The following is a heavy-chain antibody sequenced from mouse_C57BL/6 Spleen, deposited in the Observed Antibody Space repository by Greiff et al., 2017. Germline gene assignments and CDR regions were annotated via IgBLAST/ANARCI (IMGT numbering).Heavy chain of an antibody. D-gene: IGHD2-1*01. Sequence: QVQLQQPGAELVRPGSSVKLSCKASGYTFTSYWMHWVKQRPIQGLEWIGNIDPTDSETHYNQKFKDKATLTVDRSSSTAYMQLSSLTSEDSAVYYCARSGGNCYAMDYWGQGTSVTVSS. CDR2: IDPTDSET. J-gene: IGHJ4*01. CDR3: ARSGGNCYAMDY. V-gene: IGHV1-52*01. CDR1: GYTFTSYW.